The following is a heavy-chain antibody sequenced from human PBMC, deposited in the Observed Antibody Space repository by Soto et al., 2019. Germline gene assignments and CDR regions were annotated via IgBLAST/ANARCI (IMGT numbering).Heavy chain of an antibody. D-gene: IGHD4-17*01. CDR1: GCSISSSNW. V-gene: IGHV4-4*02. Sequence: PSETLSLTCAVSGCSISSSNWWSWVRQPPGKGLEWIGEIYHSGSTNYNPSLKSRVTISVDKSKNQFSLKLSSVTAADTAVYYCARGGYTVTTSLDYWGQGTLVTVSS. CDR2: IYHSGST. CDR3: ARGGYTVTTSLDY. J-gene: IGHJ4*02.